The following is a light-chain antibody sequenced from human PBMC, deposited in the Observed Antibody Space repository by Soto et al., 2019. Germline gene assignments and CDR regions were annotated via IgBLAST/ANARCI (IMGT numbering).Light chain of an antibody. J-gene: IGKJ5*01. CDR1: QSVSIK. V-gene: IGKV3-15*01. CDR3: QQYNNVNTLK. CDR2: DTS. Sequence: DIVLRKGPAPPCLAPWDKPTLSCRASQSVSIKLAWYQQKPGQAPRLLIYDTSTRATGIQARFSGSGSGTEFTLTISSLQSEDFAVYYFQQYNNVNTLKFGQGTRLEIK.